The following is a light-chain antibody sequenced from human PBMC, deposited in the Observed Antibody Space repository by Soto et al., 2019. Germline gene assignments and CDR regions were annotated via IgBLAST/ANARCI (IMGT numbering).Light chain of an antibody. Sequence: IQLTQSPSSLSASVGDRVTITCRASQGISRYLAWYQQQPGKAPKLLIYAASTLQSGVPSRFSGSGSATYFTLANRSLQPEDFATYYCQQLNTYPYTFGQGTKLEIK. CDR3: QQLNTYPYT. J-gene: IGKJ2*01. CDR1: QGISRY. CDR2: AAS. V-gene: IGKV1-9*01.